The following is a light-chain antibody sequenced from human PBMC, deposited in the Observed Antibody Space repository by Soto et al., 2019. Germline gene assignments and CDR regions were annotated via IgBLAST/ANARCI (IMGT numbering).Light chain of an antibody. CDR3: QQYYSIPYT. V-gene: IGKV4-1*01. CDR1: QNVLYSSKNRNY. Sequence: EIVMTQSPDSLAVSLGERATINCKSSQNVLYSSKNRNYLAWYQQKPGQPPKLLIYWASSRESGVPDRFSGSGSGTDFTLTISSLQAEDVALYYCQQYYSIPYTFGQGTKLEIK. J-gene: IGKJ2*01. CDR2: WAS.